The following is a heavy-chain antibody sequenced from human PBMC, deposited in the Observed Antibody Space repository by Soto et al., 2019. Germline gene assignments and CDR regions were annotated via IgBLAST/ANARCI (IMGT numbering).Heavy chain of an antibody. CDR3: ARAHRIQLWLPPDYYYYGMDV. Sequence: QVQLVQSGAEVKKPGSSVKVSCKASGGTFSSYAISWVRQAPGQGLEWMGGIIPIFGTANYAQKFQGRVTNTADESTSTAYMELSSLRSEDTAVYYCARAHRIQLWLPPDYYYYGMDVWGQGTTVTVSS. CDR1: GGTFSSYA. CDR2: IIPIFGTA. V-gene: IGHV1-69*01. J-gene: IGHJ6*02. D-gene: IGHD5-18*01.